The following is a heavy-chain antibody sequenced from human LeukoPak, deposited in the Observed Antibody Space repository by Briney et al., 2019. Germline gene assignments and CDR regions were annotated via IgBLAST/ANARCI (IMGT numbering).Heavy chain of an antibody. CDR1: GGSINGYY. Sequence: SETLSLTCTVSGGSINGYYWTWIRLPPGKELEWIGYVYYSGSTNYNPSLKSRVTMSVDTPKNQFSLKLSSVTAADTAVYYCAREYDILTGYYLDYWGQGTLVTVSS. J-gene: IGHJ4*02. D-gene: IGHD3-9*01. V-gene: IGHV4-59*12. CDR3: AREYDILTGYYLDY. CDR2: VYYSGST.